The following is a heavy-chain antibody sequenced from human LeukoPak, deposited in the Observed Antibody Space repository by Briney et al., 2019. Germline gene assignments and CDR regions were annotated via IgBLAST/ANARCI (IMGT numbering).Heavy chain of an antibody. J-gene: IGHJ6*02. Sequence: ASVKVSCKASGYTFTNYVITWVRQAPGQGLEWMGWISAYNGNTNYAQKLQGRVTMTTDTSASTAYMELRSLRSDDTAVYYCARASGRRYYYYGMDVWGQGTTVTVSS. D-gene: IGHD6-6*01. CDR1: GYTFTNYV. CDR3: ARASGRRYYYYGMDV. V-gene: IGHV1-18*01. CDR2: ISAYNGNT.